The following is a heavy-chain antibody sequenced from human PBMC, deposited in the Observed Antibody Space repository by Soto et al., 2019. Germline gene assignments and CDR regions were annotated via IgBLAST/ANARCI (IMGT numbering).Heavy chain of an antibody. CDR1: GGSFSGYY. CDR2: INHSGST. Sequence: SETLSLTCAVYGGSFSGYYWSWIRQPPGKGLEWIGEINHSGSTNYNPSLKSRVTISVDTSKNQFSLKLSSVTAADTAVYYCARRIQRYYYDSSGYKGPYYFDYWGQGTLVTVS. V-gene: IGHV4-34*01. D-gene: IGHD3-22*01. CDR3: ARRIQRYYYDSSGYKGPYYFDY. J-gene: IGHJ4*02.